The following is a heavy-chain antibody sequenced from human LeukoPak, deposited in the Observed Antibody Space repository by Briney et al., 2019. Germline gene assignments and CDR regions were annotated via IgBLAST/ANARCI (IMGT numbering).Heavy chain of an antibody. CDR3: ARSRFGDNAFDI. D-gene: IGHD3-10*02. J-gene: IGHJ3*02. CDR1: GFTFGAYW. Sequence: PGGSLRLSCAASGFTFGAYWMNWVRQAPGKGLEWVANIKHDESEKYYVDSVKGRFTISRDNAKNSLYLQMNSLRAEDTAVYYCARSRFGDNAFDIWGQGTMVTVSS. CDR2: IKHDESEK. V-gene: IGHV3-7*01.